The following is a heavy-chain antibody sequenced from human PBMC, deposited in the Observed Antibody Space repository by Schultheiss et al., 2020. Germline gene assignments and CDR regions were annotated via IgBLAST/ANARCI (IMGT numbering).Heavy chain of an antibody. CDR2: INHSGST. CDR3: AREFDSSGWYRGWFDP. J-gene: IGHJ5*02. D-gene: IGHD6-19*01. V-gene: IGHV4-34*01. CDR1: GGSFSGYY. Sequence: SETLSLTCAVYGGSFSGYYWSWIRQPPGKGLEWIGEINHSGSTNYNPSLKSRVTISVDTSKNQFSLKLSSVTAADTAVYYCAREFDSSGWYRGWFDPWGQGTLVTVSS.